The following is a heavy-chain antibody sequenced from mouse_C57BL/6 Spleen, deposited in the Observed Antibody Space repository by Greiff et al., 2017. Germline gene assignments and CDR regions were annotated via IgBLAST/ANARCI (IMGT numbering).Heavy chain of an antibody. J-gene: IGHJ3*01. V-gene: IGHV1-50*01. CDR3: ARRGTGTAY. CDR2: IDPSDSYT. Sequence: QVQLQQSGAELVKPGASVKLSCKASGYTFTSYWMQWVKQRPGQGLEWIGEIDPSDSYTNYNQKFKGKATLTVDTSSSTAYMQLSSLTSEDSAVYYCARRGTGTAYWGQGTLVTVSA. D-gene: IGHD4-1*01. CDR1: GYTFTSYW.